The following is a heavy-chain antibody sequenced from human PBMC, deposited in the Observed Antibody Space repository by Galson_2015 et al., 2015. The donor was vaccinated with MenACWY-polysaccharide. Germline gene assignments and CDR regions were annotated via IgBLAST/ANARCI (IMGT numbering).Heavy chain of an antibody. J-gene: IGHJ3*02. V-gene: IGHV7-4-1*02. Sequence: SVKVSCKAAGYTFTNSAINWVRQAPGQGLEWMGWINTNTGNPTYAQGFTGRFVFSLDTSVSTTYLQVSSLKAEDTAVYYCARAGITMPNSRDAFDNWGQGTLVTVSS. CDR1: GYTFTNSA. CDR3: ARAGITMPNSRDAFDN. D-gene: IGHD3-10*01. CDR2: INTNTGNP.